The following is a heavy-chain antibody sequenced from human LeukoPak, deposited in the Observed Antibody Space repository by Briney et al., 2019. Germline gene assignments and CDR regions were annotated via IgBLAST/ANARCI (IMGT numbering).Heavy chain of an antibody. V-gene: IGHV3-30-3*01. CDR3: ARDLWRDFRDY. Sequence: QPGGSLRLSCAASGFTFSSYAMHWVRQAPGKGLEWVAVISYDGSNKYYADSVKGRFTISRDNSKNTLYLQMNSLRAEDTAVYYCARDLWRDFRDYWGQGTLVTVSS. D-gene: IGHD2-21*01. CDR1: GFTFSSYA. J-gene: IGHJ4*02. CDR2: ISYDGSNK.